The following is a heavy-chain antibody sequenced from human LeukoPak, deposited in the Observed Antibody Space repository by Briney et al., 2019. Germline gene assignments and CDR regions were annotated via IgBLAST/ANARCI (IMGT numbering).Heavy chain of an antibody. V-gene: IGHV3-30*02. CDR3: AKDRRSGSFTPSFDY. Sequence: GGSLRLSCAASGFIFSTYGVHWVRQAPGKGLEWVAFIRYDGANKYYADSVKGRFTISRDNSKNTLYLQMNSLRAEDTAVYYCAKDRRSGSFTPSFDYWGQGTLVTVSS. J-gene: IGHJ4*02. CDR1: GFIFSTYG. CDR2: IRYDGANK. D-gene: IGHD1-26*01.